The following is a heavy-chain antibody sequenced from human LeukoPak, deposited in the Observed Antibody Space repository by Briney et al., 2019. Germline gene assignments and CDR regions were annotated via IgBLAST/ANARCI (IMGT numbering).Heavy chain of an antibody. J-gene: IGHJ4*02. Sequence: ASVKVSCKASGYTFSNYNINWVRQAPGQGLEWMGWISAYNGNTNYAQKLQGRVTMTTDTSTSTAYMELRSLRSDDTAVYYCARSAYDFWSATTAGDYWGQGTLVTVSS. V-gene: IGHV1-18*01. CDR3: ARSAYDFWSATTAGDY. CDR1: GYTFSNYN. CDR2: ISAYNGNT. D-gene: IGHD3-3*01.